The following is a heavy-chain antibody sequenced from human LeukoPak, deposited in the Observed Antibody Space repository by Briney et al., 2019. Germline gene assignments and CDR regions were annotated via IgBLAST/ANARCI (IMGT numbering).Heavy chain of an antibody. J-gene: IGHJ6*04. CDR3: AKYHITMVRGVNFYYGMDV. Sequence: GRSLRLSCAASGFTFSSYVMSWVRQAPGKGLEWVSAISGSGGSTYYADSVKGRFTISRDNSKNTLYLQMNSLRAEDTAVYYCAKYHITMVRGVNFYYGMDVWGKGTTVTVSS. D-gene: IGHD3-10*01. V-gene: IGHV3-23*01. CDR2: ISGSGGST. CDR1: GFTFSSYV.